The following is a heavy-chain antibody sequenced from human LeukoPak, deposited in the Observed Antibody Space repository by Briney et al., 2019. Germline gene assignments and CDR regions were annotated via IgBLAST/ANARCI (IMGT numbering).Heavy chain of an antibody. D-gene: IGHD6-13*01. V-gene: IGHV4-30-4*01. J-gene: IGHJ4*02. CDR1: GGSISSGDYY. Sequence: SETLSLTCTVSGGSISSGDYYWSWIRQPPGKGLEWIGYIYYSGSTYYNPSLKSRVTISVDTSKNQFSLKLSSVTAADTAVYHCASTIAAADLRLLDYWGQGTLVTVSS. CDR3: ASTIAAADLRLLDY. CDR2: IYYSGST.